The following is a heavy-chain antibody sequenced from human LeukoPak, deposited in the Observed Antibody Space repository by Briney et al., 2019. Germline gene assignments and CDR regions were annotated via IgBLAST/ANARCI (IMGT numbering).Heavy chain of an antibody. CDR3: ARSSSSSSSKSWFDS. Sequence: GASVGASCKASGYTFTSYGISWVRQAPGQGLEWMGWISAYNGNTNYAQKLQGRVTMTTDTSTSTAYMELRSLRSDDTAVYYCARSSSSSSSKSWFDSWGQGTLVTVS. V-gene: IGHV1-18*01. CDR2: ISAYNGNT. CDR1: GYTFTSYG. D-gene: IGHD6-6*01. J-gene: IGHJ5*01.